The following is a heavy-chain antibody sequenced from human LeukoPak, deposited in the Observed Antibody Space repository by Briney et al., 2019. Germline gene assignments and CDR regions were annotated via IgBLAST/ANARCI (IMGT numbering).Heavy chain of an antibody. CDR2: ISGSGGST. CDR3: ANSGYSYGYFFGLFDY. V-gene: IGHV3-23*01. J-gene: IGHJ4*02. CDR1: GFTFSSYA. D-gene: IGHD5-18*01. Sequence: GGSLRLSCAASGFTFSSYAMSWVRQAPGKGLEWVSAISGSGGSTYYADSVKGRFTISRDNSKNTLYLQMNSLRAEDTAVYYCANSGYSYGYFFGLFDYWGQGTLVTVS.